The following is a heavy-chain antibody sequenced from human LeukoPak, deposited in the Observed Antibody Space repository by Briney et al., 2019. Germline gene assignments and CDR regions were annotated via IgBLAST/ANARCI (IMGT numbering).Heavy chain of an antibody. J-gene: IGHJ5*02. D-gene: IGHD3-3*01. CDR2: ISAYNGNT. Sequence: AASVKVSCKASGYTFTSYYMHWVRQAPGQGLEWMGWISAYNGNTNYAQKLQGRVTMTTDTSTSTAYMELRSLRSDDTAVYYCARVEPSIGERLYWFDPWGQGTLVTVSS. V-gene: IGHV1-18*04. CDR3: ARVEPSIGERLYWFDP. CDR1: GYTFTSYY.